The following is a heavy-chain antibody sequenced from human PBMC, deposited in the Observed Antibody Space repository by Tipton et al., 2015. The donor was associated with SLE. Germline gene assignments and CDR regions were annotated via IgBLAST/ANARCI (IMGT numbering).Heavy chain of an antibody. V-gene: IGHV3-53*04. Sequence: SLRLSCAASGFTVSSNYMSWVRQAPGKGLEWVSVIYSGGSTYYADSVKGRFTISRHNSKNTLYLQMNSLRAEDMAVYYCARYACSSTSCSGGFDYWGQGTLVTVSS. D-gene: IGHD2-2*01. CDR1: GFTVSSNY. CDR3: ARYACSSTSCSGGFDY. J-gene: IGHJ4*02. CDR2: IYSGGST.